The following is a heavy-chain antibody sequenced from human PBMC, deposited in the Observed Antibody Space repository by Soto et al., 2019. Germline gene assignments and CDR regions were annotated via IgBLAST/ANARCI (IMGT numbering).Heavy chain of an antibody. V-gene: IGHV4-34*01. Sequence: QVQLQQWGAGLLKPSETLSLTCAVYGGSFSGYHWSWIRQPHGNGLYWIGEIDHRGITNYNPSLKSRVAISADTSKNQFSLRLTSVTAADTAVYYCASHLKATVTVYWFFDLWGRGTLVTVSS. CDR2: IDHRGIT. CDR3: ASHLKATVTVYWFFDL. J-gene: IGHJ2*01. CDR1: GGSFSGYH. D-gene: IGHD4-17*01.